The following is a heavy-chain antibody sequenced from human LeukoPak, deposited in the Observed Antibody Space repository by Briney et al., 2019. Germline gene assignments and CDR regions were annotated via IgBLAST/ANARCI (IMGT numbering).Heavy chain of an antibody. V-gene: IGHV1-8*03. CDR3: ARGTNSGSYEDWFDP. CDR1: GYTFTSYD. CDR2: MNPNSGNT. D-gene: IGHD1-26*01. J-gene: IGHJ5*02. Sequence: ASVKVSCKASGYTFTSYDINWVRQATGQGLEWMGGMNPNSGNTGYAQKFQGGVTITRNTSISTAYMELSSLRSEDTAVYYCARGTNSGSYEDWFDPWGQGTLVTVSS.